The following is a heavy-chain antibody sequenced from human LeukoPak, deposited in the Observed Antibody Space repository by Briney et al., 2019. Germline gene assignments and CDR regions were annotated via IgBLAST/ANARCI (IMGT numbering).Heavy chain of an antibody. D-gene: IGHD3-10*01. V-gene: IGHV4-4*02. CDR3: ARDAWFGAGRTFDY. J-gene: IGHJ4*02. CDR2: INHSGST. CDR1: GGSISSSNW. Sequence: PSGTLSLTCAVSGGSISSSNWWSWVRQPPGKGLEWIGEINHSGSTNYNPSLKSRLTISVDTSKNQFSLRLSSVTAADTAVYYCARDAWFGAGRTFDYWGQGTLVTVSS.